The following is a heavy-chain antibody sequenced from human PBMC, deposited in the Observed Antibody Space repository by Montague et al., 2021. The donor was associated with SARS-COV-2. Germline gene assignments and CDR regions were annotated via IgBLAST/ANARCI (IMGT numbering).Heavy chain of an antibody. CDR1: SDSISISSSLSY. CDR2: IYRSGYS. Sequence: SETLSLTCTVSSDSISISSSLSYWVWIRQPPGKGLEWIVCIYRSGYSFYSPSLKIPITMSVYTSKNQFSLELASVTAADTAVYYFARRGYSNTRLDDAFDFWGQGTMVIVSS. D-gene: IGHD5-12*01. CDR3: ARRGYSNTRLDDAFDF. J-gene: IGHJ3*01. V-gene: IGHV4-39*01.